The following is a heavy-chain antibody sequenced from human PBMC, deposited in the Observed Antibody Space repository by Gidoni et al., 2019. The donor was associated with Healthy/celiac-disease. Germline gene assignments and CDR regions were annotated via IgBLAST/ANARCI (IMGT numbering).Heavy chain of an antibody. CDR3: ARYCSGGSCRNWFDP. J-gene: IGHJ5*02. D-gene: IGHD2-15*01. V-gene: IGHV1-69*01. CDR2: IIPSFGTA. Sequence: QVQLVQSGAEVKKPGSSVKVSCKASGGTFSSSAISWVRQAPGQGLEWMGGIIPSFGTANYAQKFQGRVTITADESTSTAYMELSSLRSEDTAVYYCARYCSGGSCRNWFDPWGQGTLVTVSS. CDR1: GGTFSSSA.